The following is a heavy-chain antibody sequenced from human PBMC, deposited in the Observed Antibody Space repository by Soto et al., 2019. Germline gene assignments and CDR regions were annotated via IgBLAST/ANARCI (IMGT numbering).Heavy chain of an antibody. V-gene: IGHV1-46*03. CDR3: ASRLYRSGYYGFLDH. CDR1: GYTLTSYY. Sequence: QVQLMQSGAEVKQPGASVKVSCKASGYTLTSYYMHWVRQAPGQGLEWMGIINPSGGSTSYTQRFQGRVTMIRDTSTSTVYMGLSSLRSEDTAVYYCASRLYRSGYYGFLDHWGQGTLVTVSS. D-gene: IGHD3-22*01. J-gene: IGHJ4*02. CDR2: INPSGGST.